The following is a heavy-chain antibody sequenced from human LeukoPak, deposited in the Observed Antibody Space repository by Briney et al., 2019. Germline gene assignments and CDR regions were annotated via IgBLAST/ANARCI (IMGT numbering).Heavy chain of an antibody. CDR3: AADPYDYGDYVLGY. V-gene: IGHV1-58*01. Sequence: ASVKVSCKASGFTFTSSAVQWVRQARGQRLEWIGWIVVGSGNTNYAQKFQERVTITRDMSKSTAYMELSSMRSEDTAVYYCAADPYDYGDYVLGYWGQGTLVTVSS. J-gene: IGHJ4*02. D-gene: IGHD4-17*01. CDR2: IVVGSGNT. CDR1: GFTFTSSA.